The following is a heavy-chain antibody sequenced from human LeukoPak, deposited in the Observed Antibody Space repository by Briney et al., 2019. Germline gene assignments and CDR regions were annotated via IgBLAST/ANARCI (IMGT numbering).Heavy chain of an antibody. Sequence: GASVKVSCKASGYTFTGYYMHWVRQAPGQGLEWMGWINPNSGGTNYAQKFQGRVTMTRDTSISTAYMELSRLRSDDTAVYYCARDIGYRSSTSCQTDYWGQGTLVTVSS. CDR3: ARDIGYRSSTSCQTDY. D-gene: IGHD2-2*01. J-gene: IGHJ4*02. CDR2: INPNSGGT. CDR1: GYTFTGYY. V-gene: IGHV1-2*02.